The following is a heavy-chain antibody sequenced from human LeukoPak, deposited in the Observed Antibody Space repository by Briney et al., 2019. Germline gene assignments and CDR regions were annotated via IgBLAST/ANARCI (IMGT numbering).Heavy chain of an antibody. J-gene: IGHJ4*02. D-gene: IGHD1-1*01. CDR3: ARRRYSDY. CDR1: GGSFSGYY. CDR2: INHSGST. V-gene: IGHV4-34*01. Sequence: SETLSLTCAVYGGSFSGYYWSWIRQPPGKGPEWIGEINHSGSTNYNPSLKSRVTISVDTSKNQFSLKLSSVTAADTAVYYCARRRYSDYWGQGTLVTVSS.